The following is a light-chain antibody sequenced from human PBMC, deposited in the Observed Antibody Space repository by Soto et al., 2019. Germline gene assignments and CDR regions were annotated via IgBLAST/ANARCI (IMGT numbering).Light chain of an antibody. CDR2: WAS. V-gene: IGKV4-1*01. J-gene: IGKJ4*01. Sequence: DIVMTQSPDSLAVSLGERATINCKSSQGVLYNSNNKNYLAWFQQKPGQPPKLLIYWASTRDSGVPDRFSGSGSGTDFTLTISSLQAEDVAFYYCQQYYSSPLTFGGGTKVEIK. CDR3: QQYYSSPLT. CDR1: QGVLYNSNNKNY.